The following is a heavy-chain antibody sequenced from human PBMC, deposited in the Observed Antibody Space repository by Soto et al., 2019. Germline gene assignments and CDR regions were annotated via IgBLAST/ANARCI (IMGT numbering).Heavy chain of an antibody. Sequence: GGSLRLSCAASGFTFSSYSMNWVRQAPGKGLEWVSHISSSSSTIYYADSVKGRFTISRDNAKNSLYLQMNSLRDEDTAVYYCAREAGTWHLPLNWFDPWGQGTLVTVSS. CDR1: GFTFSSYS. CDR3: AREAGTWHLPLNWFDP. V-gene: IGHV3-48*02. CDR2: ISSSSSTI. D-gene: IGHD6-19*01. J-gene: IGHJ5*02.